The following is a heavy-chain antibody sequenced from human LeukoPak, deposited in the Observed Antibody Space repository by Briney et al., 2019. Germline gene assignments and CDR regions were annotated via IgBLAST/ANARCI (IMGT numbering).Heavy chain of an antibody. Sequence: QAGGSLRLSCAASGFTFSNYAVSWVRQAPGKGLAWVSTISGSGGSTYYADSVKGRFTISRDNSKNTLYLQMNSLRAEDTAVYYCAKDRSGSYYNLFDYWGQGTLVTVSS. D-gene: IGHD3-10*01. V-gene: IGHV3-23*01. CDR3: AKDRSGSYYNLFDY. J-gene: IGHJ4*02. CDR1: GFTFSNYA. CDR2: ISGSGGST.